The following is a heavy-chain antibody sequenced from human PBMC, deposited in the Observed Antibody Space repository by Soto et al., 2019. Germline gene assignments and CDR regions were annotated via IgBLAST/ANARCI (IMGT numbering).Heavy chain of an antibody. J-gene: IGHJ4*02. V-gene: IGHV3-23*01. CDR1: GFTFSGYA. CDR3: AKDRREYYDFWSGYHTPLDY. CDR2: ISGSGGST. Sequence: LILSCAACGFTFSGYAMSWFRQAPVKGLEWVSAISGSGGSTYYADSVKGRFTISRDNSKNTLYLQMNSLRAEDTAVYYCAKDRREYYDFWSGYHTPLDYWGQGTMVTVSS. D-gene: IGHD3-3*01.